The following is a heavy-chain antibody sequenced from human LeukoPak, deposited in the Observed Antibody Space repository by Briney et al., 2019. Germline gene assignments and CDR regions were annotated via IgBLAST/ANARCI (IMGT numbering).Heavy chain of an antibody. CDR3: ARGRYCSGGSCPGNYYYYYYGMDV. V-gene: IGHV1-69*13. CDR1: GGTLSSYA. Sequence: SVKVSCKASGGTLSSYAISWVRQAPGQGLEWMGGIIPIFGTANYAQKFQGRVTITADESTSTAYMELSSLRSEDTAVYYCARGRYCSGGSCPGNYYYYYYGMDVWGKGTTVTVSS. D-gene: IGHD2-15*01. J-gene: IGHJ6*04. CDR2: IIPIFGTA.